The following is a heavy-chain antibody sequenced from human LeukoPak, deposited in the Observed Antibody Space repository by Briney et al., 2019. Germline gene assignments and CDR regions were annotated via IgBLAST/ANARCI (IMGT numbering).Heavy chain of an antibody. CDR2: IYYSGST. J-gene: IGHJ3*02. CDR1: GGSIGSYY. Sequence: SETLSLTCTVSGGSIGSYYWSWIRQPPGKGLEWIGYIYYSGSTNYNPSLKSRVTISVDTSKNQFSLKLSSVTAADTAVYYCARGGSYWDTSDIWGQGTMVTVSS. CDR3: ARGGSYWDTSDI. V-gene: IGHV4-59*01. D-gene: IGHD2-8*02.